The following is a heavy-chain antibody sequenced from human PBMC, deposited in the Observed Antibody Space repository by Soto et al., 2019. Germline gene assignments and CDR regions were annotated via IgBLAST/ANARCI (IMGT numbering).Heavy chain of an antibody. CDR1: GGSFSGYY. J-gene: IGHJ3*02. CDR2: INHSGST. Sequence: SETLSLTCAVYGGSFSGYYWSWIRQPPGKGLEWIGEINHSGSTNYNPSLKSRVTISVDTSKNQFSLKLSSVTAADTAVYYCAGATVTRDAFDIWGRGTMVTVSS. D-gene: IGHD4-17*01. CDR3: AGATVTRDAFDI. V-gene: IGHV4-34*01.